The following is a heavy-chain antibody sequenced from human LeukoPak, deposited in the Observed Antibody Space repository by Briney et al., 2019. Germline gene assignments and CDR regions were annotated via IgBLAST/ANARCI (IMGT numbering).Heavy chain of an antibody. D-gene: IGHD3-10*01. CDR1: GFTFNSYS. J-gene: IGHJ4*02. CDR2: ISSSGSTI. V-gene: IGHV3-48*04. Sequence: GGSLRLSCAASGFTFNSYSMNWVRQAPGKGLEWVSYISSSGSTIYYADSVKGRFTISRDNAKNSLYLQMNSLRAEDTAVYYCARSKLRYGGQLFDYWGQGTLVTVSS. CDR3: ARSKLRYGGQLFDY.